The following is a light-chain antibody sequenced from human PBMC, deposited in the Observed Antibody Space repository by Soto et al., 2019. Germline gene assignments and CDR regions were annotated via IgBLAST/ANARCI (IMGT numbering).Light chain of an antibody. CDR3: SSYTSSSTLDV. J-gene: IGLJ1*01. Sequence: QSALTQPPSASGSPGQSVTISCTGTSSDVGGYNYVSWYQQHPGKAPKLIIYEVRERPSGVPDRFSGSKSGNTASLTVSGLQAEDEADYYCSSYTSSSTLDVFGTGTKVTVL. V-gene: IGLV2-8*01. CDR2: EVR. CDR1: SSDVGGYNY.